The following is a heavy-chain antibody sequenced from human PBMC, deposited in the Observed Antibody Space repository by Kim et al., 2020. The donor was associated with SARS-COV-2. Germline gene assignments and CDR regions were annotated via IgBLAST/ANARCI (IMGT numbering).Heavy chain of an antibody. CDR2: ISGSGGST. CDR1: GFTFSSYA. V-gene: IGHV3-23*01. CDR3: AKADCSSTSCYDALGFDY. Sequence: GGSLRLSCAASGFTFSSYAMSWVRQAPGKGLEWVSAISGSGGSTYYADSVKGRFTISRDNSKNTLYLQMNSLRAEDTAVYYCAKADCSSTSCYDALGFDYWGQGTLVTVSS. D-gene: IGHD2-2*01. J-gene: IGHJ4*02.